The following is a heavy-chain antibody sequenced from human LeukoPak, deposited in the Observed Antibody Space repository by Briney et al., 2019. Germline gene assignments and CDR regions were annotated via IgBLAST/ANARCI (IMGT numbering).Heavy chain of an antibody. J-gene: IGHJ4*02. D-gene: IGHD3-3*01. CDR2: IHYSGNT. CDR1: GGSISGYY. V-gene: IGHV4-59*12. CDR3: ARTSFWSGYYDY. Sequence: SETLSLTCTVSGGSISGYYWSWIRQAPGKGLEWIGYIHYSGNTNYNPSLKSRLTISVDRSKNQFSLKLSSVTAADTAVYYCARTSFWSGYYDYWGQGTLVTVSS.